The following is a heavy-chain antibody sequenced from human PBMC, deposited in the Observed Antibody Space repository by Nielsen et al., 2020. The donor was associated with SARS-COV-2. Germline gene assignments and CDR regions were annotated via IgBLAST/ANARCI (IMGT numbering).Heavy chain of an antibody. CDR3: ARMATVETYYYGSGSYLPRPRDAFDI. D-gene: IGHD3-10*01. J-gene: IGHJ3*02. CDR2: IYYSGTT. V-gene: IGHV4-39*07. Sequence: WIRQPPGKGLEWIGSIYYSGTTYYNPSLKSRITISVDTSTNQFSLKLSSVTAADTAVYYCARMATVETYYYGSGSYLPRPRDAFDIWGQGTMVTVSS.